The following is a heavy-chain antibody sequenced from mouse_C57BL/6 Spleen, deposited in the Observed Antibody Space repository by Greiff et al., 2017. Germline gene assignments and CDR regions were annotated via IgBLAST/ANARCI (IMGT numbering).Heavy chain of an antibody. J-gene: IGHJ4*01. D-gene: IGHD2-4*01. V-gene: IGHV5-16*01. CDR3: ARDDYGDGYAMDY. CDR2: INYDGSST. Sequence: EVQVVESEGGLVQPGSSMKLSCTASGFTFSDYYMAWVRQVPEKGLEWVANINYDGSSTYYLDSLKSRFIISSDNAKNILYLQMSSLKSEDTATYYCARDDYGDGYAMDYWGQGTSVTVSS. CDR1: GFTFSDYY.